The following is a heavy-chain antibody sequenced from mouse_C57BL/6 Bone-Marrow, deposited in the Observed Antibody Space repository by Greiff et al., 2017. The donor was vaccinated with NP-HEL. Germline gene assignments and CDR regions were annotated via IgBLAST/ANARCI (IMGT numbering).Heavy chain of an antibody. Sequence: VQLQQPGAELVKPGASVKMSCKASGYTFTSYWITWVKQRPGQGLEWIGDIYPGSGSTNYNEKFKSKATLTVDTSSSTAYMQLSSLTSEDSAVYYCARGPITTVEREYYFDYWGQGTTLTVSS. D-gene: IGHD1-1*01. J-gene: IGHJ2*01. V-gene: IGHV1-55*01. CDR3: ARGPITTVEREYYFDY. CDR1: GYTFTSYW. CDR2: IYPGSGST.